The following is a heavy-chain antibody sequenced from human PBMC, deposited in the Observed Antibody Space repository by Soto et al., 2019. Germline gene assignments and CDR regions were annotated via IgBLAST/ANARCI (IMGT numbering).Heavy chain of an antibody. D-gene: IGHD5-12*01. J-gene: IGHJ4*02. V-gene: IGHV3-11*05. CDR3: ARKYSGHDSFDY. Sequence: QVQLAESGGDLVKPGGSLRLSCAASGFTFSDHYISWIRQAPGKGLEWVSYISTSSSYTNYADSVKGRFTISRDNAKNSLYLQMNSLRAEDTAVYYCARKYSGHDSFDYWGQGTLVTVSS. CDR2: ISTSSSYT. CDR1: GFTFSDHY.